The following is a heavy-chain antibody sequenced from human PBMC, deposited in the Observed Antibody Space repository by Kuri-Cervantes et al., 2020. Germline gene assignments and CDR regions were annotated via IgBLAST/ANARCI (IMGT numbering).Heavy chain of an antibody. J-gene: IGHJ6*02. Sequence: ASVKVSCKASGYTFTSYAMHWVRQAPGKGLEWMGGFDPEDGETIYAQKFQGRVTMTEDTSTDTAYMELSSLRSEDTAVYYCAAVYGGVWDQGTTVTVSS. CDR2: FDPEDGET. D-gene: IGHD2-8*01. V-gene: IGHV1-24*01. CDR3: AAVYGGV. CDR1: GYTFTSYA.